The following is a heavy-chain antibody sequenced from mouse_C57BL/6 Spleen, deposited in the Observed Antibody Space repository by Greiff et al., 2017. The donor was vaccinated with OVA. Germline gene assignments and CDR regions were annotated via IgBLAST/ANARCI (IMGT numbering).Heavy chain of an antibody. V-gene: IGHV5-16*01. J-gene: IGHJ2*01. D-gene: IGHD3-3*01. Sequence: EVKLVESEGGLVQPGSSMKLSCTASGFTFSDYYMAWVRQVPEKGLEWVANINYDGSSTYYLDSLKSRFIISRDNAKNILYLQMSSLKSEDTATYYCARGVGQLDYWGQGTTLTVSS. CDR3: ARGVGQLDY. CDR1: GFTFSDYY. CDR2: INYDGSST.